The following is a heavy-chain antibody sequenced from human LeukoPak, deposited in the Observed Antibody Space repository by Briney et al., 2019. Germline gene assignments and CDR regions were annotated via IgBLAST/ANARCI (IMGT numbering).Heavy chain of an antibody. CDR3: ATDNFGGPLGEFYNY. V-gene: IGHV1-18*01. Sequence: GASVKVSCKASGYTFTSYGISWVRQAPGQGLEWMGWISAYNGNTNYAQKLQGRVTMTTDTSTSTAYMELRSLRSEDTAVYYCATDNFGGPLGEFYNYWGQGTLVTVSS. CDR2: ISAYNGNT. CDR1: GYTFTSYG. D-gene: IGHD3-16*01. J-gene: IGHJ4*02.